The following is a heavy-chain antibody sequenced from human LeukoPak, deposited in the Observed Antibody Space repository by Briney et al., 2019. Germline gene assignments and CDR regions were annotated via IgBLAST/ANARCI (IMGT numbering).Heavy chain of an antibody. CDR3: ARDFDYGSGPLDY. V-gene: IGHV1-3*01. D-gene: IGHD3-10*01. CDR1: GYTFTSYA. J-gene: IGHJ4*02. CDR2: INAGNGNT. Sequence: ASVKASCKASGYTFTSYAMHWVRQAPGQRLEWMGWINAGNGNTKYSQKFQGRVTITRDTSASTAYMELSSLRSEDTAVYYCARDFDYGSGPLDYWGQGTLVTVSS.